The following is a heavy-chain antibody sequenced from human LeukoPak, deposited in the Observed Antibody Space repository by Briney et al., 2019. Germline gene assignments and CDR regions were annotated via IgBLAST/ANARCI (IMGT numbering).Heavy chain of an antibody. D-gene: IGHD6-19*01. CDR2: ISGSSSYI. CDR3: VRGLPTTAVPGSVHY. V-gene: IGHV3-21*06. J-gene: IGHJ4*02. Sequence: GGSLRLSCAASGFTFSSYSMTWVRQAPGKGLEWVSSISGSSSYIFYADSVKGRFTISRDNAKNSLFLQMNSLRAEDTAVYYCVRGLPTTAVPGSVHYWGLGTLVIVSS. CDR1: GFTFSSYS.